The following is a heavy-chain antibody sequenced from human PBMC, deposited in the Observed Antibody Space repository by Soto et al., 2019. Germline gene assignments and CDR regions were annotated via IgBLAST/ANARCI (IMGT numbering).Heavy chain of an antibody. CDR3: AKVTKRAAAGRYEYYKYGMDV. V-gene: IGHV3-23*01. CDR2: ISGSGGSS. J-gene: IGHJ6*02. Sequence: LRLSCAAAGFAFSTYAMTWVRQAPGKGLEWVSVISGSGGSSYYAASVKGRFTISRDNSKNTLFLQMNGLRAEETAVYYCAKVTKRAAAGRYEYYKYGMDVWGQGTTVTVSS. D-gene: IGHD6-13*01. CDR1: GFAFSTYA.